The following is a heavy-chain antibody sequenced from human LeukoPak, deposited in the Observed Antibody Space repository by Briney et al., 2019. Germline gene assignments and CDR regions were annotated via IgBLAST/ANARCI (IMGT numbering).Heavy chain of an antibody. Sequence: SETLSLTCTVSGGSISSYYWSWIRQPPGKGLEWIGYIYYSGSTNYNPSLKSRVTISVDTSKNQFSLKLSSVTAADTAVYYCARKGNGYSSSWYARGSWFDPWGQGTLVTVSS. CDR3: ARKGNGYSSSWYARGSWFDP. J-gene: IGHJ5*02. CDR1: GGSISSYY. V-gene: IGHV4-59*01. CDR2: IYYSGST. D-gene: IGHD6-13*01.